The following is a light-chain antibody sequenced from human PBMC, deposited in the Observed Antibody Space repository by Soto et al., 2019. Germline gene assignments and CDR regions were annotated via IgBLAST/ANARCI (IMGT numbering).Light chain of an antibody. Sequence: QSVLTQPPSVSAAPGQKVTISCSGSSSNIVNNYVSWYQQLPGTAPKLLIYENNKRPSGIPDRFSGSKSGTSATLGITGLQTGDEADCYCGTWDSSLSAGVFGGGTKVTVL. CDR2: ENN. CDR3: GTWDSSLSAGV. CDR1: SSNIVNNY. V-gene: IGLV1-51*02. J-gene: IGLJ3*02.